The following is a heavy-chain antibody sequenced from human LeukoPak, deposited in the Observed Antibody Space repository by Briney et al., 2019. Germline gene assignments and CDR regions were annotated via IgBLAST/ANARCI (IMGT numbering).Heavy chain of an antibody. Sequence: PSETLSLTCSVSGDSVSSSTYYWGWIRQPPGKGLEYIATIFYTGDTYYNPSLKSRVTISVDRSKNQFSLKLSSVTAADTAVYYCARGPRFWRLTAIVNWFDPWGQGTLVTVSS. CDR1: GDSVSSSTYY. J-gene: IGHJ5*02. V-gene: IGHV4-39*07. CDR3: ARGPRFWRLTAIVNWFDP. D-gene: IGHD5-18*01. CDR2: IFYTGDT.